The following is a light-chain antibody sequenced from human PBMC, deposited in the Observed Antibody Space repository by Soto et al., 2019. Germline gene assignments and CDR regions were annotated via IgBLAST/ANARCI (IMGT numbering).Light chain of an antibody. CDR3: QSYDRSLSGTV. Sequence: HSVLTQPPSVSGAPGQRVTISCTGSSSNIGAGYDVHWYKQLPGTAPKLLIFGNNNRPSGVPDRFSGSKFGPSASLAITGLQDDDEADYYCQSYDRSLSGTVLGGGTKLTVL. J-gene: IGLJ3*02. V-gene: IGLV1-40*01. CDR1: SSNIGAGYD. CDR2: GNN.